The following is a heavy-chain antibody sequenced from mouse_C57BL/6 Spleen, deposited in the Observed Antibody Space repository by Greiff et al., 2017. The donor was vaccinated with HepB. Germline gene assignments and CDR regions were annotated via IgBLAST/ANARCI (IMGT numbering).Heavy chain of an antibody. CDR1: GFTFSSYT. J-gene: IGHJ2*01. D-gene: IGHD2-1*01. CDR3: ARQGYGNYRFDY. V-gene: IGHV5-9*01. Sequence: EVKLMESGGGLVKPGGSLKLSCAASGFTFSSYTMSWVRQTPEKRLEWVATISGGGGNTYYPDSVKGRFTISRDNAKHTLYLQMSSLRSEDTALYYCARQGYGNYRFDYWGQGTTLTVSS. CDR2: ISGGGGNT.